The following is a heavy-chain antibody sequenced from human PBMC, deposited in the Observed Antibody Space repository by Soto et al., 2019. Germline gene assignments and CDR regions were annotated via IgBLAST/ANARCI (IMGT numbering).Heavy chain of an antibody. Sequence: EVQLVESGGGLVQPGGSLRLSCAASGFTFSSYSMNWVRQAPGKGLEWISYISSSSSTMYYADSVKGRFTVSRDNAXNXLXLXXNSLRAEDTAVYYCARPTFFFGSGSYSANAYAMDVWGQGTTVTVSS. V-gene: IGHV3-48*01. CDR3: ARPTFFFGSGSYSANAYAMDV. J-gene: IGHJ6*02. CDR2: ISSSSSTM. CDR1: GFTFSSYS. D-gene: IGHD3-10*01.